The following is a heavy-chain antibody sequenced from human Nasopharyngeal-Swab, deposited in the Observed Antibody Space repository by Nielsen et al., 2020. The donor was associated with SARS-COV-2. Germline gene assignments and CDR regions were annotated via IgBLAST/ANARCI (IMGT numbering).Heavy chain of an antibody. CDR1: GGSFSGNY. CDR2: INHSGST. CDR3: ARASPTYYYYYMDV. V-gene: IGHV4-34*01. Sequence: SETLSLTCAVYGGSFSGNYWSWIRQPPGKGLEWIGEINHSGSTNYNPSLKSRVTISVDTSKNQFSLKLSSVTAADTAVYYCARASPTYYYYYMDVWGKGTTVTVSS. J-gene: IGHJ6*03.